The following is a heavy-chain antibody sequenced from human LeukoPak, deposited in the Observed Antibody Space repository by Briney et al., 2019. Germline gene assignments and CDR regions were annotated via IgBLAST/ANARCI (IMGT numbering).Heavy chain of an antibody. J-gene: IGHJ1*01. CDR3: ARAPRGMIWGSEYFQH. D-gene: IGHD3-16*01. V-gene: IGHV1-69*05. CDR1: GGTFSSYA. CDR2: IIPIFGTA. Sequence: SVKVSCKASGGTFSSYAISWVRQAPGQGLEWMARIIPIFGTANYAQKFQGRVTITTDESTSTAYMELSSLRSEDTAAYYCARAPRGMIWGSEYFQHWGQGTLVTVSS.